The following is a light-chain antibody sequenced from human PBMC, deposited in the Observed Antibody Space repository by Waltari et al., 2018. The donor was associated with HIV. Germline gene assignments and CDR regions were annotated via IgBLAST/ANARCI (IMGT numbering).Light chain of an antibody. V-gene: IGLV2-8*01. CDR2: EVT. CDR3: ASYAGRNNQVI. CDR1: SSDIGGYDY. Sequence: QSALTQPPSASGSPGQSVTVSCSGTSSDIGGYDYVSWYQSHPGKAPKLILYEVTNRPSGVPDRVSGSKSGNTASLAVSGLQADDDAYYYCASYAGRNNQVIFGGGTKLTVL. J-gene: IGLJ2*01.